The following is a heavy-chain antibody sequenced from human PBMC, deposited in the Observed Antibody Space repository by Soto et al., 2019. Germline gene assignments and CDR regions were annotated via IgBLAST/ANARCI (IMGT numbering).Heavy chain of an antibody. Sequence: PGGSLRLSCAASGFTFSSYAMHWVRQAPGKGLEWVAVISYDGSNKYYADSVKGRFTISRDNSKNTLYLQMNSLRAEDTAVYYCARVVAARLYYYGMDVWGQGTTVTVSS. J-gene: IGHJ6*02. CDR1: GFTFSSYA. D-gene: IGHD6-6*01. V-gene: IGHV3-30-3*01. CDR3: ARVVAARLYYYGMDV. CDR2: ISYDGSNK.